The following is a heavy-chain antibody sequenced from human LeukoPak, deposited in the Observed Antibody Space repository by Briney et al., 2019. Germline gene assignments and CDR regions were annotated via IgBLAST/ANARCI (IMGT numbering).Heavy chain of an antibody. Sequence: ASVKVSCKASGYTFTGYYMHWVRQAPGQGLEWMGWINPNSGGTNYAQKFQGRVTTTRDTSISTAYMELSRLRSDDTAVYYCARDWEGLGEYWYFDLWGRGTLVTVSS. CDR2: INPNSGGT. CDR1: GYTFTGYY. CDR3: ARDWEGLGEYWYFDL. J-gene: IGHJ2*01. D-gene: IGHD1-26*01. V-gene: IGHV1-2*02.